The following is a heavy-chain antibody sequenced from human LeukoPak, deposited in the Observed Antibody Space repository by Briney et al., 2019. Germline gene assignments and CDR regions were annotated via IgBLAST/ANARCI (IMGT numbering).Heavy chain of an antibody. CDR3: ARDYRLTQIQY. Sequence: SETLSLTCSVSGGSISSYSWSWIRQPAGKGLDWIGRIFSSGSSKYNPSLKSRVIMSVDTSKNQFSLKLTSVTAADTAVYYCARDYRLTQIQYWGQGTLVTVSS. CDR1: GGSISSYS. J-gene: IGHJ1*01. D-gene: IGHD1-26*01. CDR2: IFSSGSS. V-gene: IGHV4-4*07.